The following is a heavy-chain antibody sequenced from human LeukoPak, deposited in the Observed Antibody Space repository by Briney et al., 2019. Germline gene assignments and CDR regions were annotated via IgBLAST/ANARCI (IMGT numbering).Heavy chain of an antibody. J-gene: IGHJ4*02. D-gene: IGHD3-9*01. Sequence: GGSLRLSCAASAFTFRTYAMHWVRQAPGKGLEWVAVISYDGSNKCYADSVKGRFTISRDNSKNMLYLQMNSLRAEDTAVYYCARTYYDILTGYNPYFDYWGQGILVTVSS. CDR3: ARTYYDILTGYNPYFDY. CDR1: AFTFRTYA. V-gene: IGHV3-30-3*01. CDR2: ISYDGSNK.